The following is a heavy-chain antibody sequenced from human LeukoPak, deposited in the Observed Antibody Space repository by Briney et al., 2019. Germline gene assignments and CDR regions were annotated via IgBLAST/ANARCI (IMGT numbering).Heavy chain of an antibody. CDR1: GFTFSSYA. J-gene: IGHJ6*02. D-gene: IGHD3-9*01. Sequence: GGSLRLSCAASGFTFSSYAMSWVRQAPGRGLEWVSAISGSGGSTYYADSVKGRFTTSRDNSKNTLYLQMNSLRAEDTAVYYCAKKEILAPILTGDYFWTGYGMDVWGQGTTVTVSS. V-gene: IGHV3-23*01. CDR3: AKKEILAPILTGDYFWTGYGMDV. CDR2: ISGSGGST.